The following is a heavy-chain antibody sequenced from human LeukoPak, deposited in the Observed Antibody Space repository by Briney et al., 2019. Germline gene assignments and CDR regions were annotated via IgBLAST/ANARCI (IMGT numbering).Heavy chain of an antibody. CDR2: ISTSSITK. V-gene: IGHV3-48*01. CDR1: GFTFSTYS. J-gene: IGHJ5*01. CDR3: AKEMGFCSGGSCYRWFDS. Sequence: PSGGSLRLSCAASGFTFSTYSMSWVRQAPGKGPEWLSYISTSSITKYYADSVRGRSTISRDDAKNSLSLQMNSLRADDTAVYYCAKEMGFCSGGSCYRWFDSWGQGTLVTVSS. D-gene: IGHD2-15*01.